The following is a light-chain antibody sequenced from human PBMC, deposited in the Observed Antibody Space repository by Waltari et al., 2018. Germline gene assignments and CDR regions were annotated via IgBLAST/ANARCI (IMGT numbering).Light chain of an antibody. V-gene: IGKV1-39*02. CDR2: TAS. CDR3: QQYSTNSLT. Sequence: DIQMTQSPSYLSASLGDRVTITCRASQSVSDYLNWYQQKPGKAPRLLIYTASSLQSGVPSTFSGSGSGTEFTLTISSLQPDDVATYYCQQYSTNSLTFGGGTKVEIK. CDR1: QSVSDY. J-gene: IGKJ4*01.